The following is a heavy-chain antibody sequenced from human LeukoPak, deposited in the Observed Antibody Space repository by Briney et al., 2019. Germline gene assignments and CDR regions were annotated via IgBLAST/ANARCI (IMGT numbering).Heavy chain of an antibody. J-gene: IGHJ4*02. Sequence: SETLSLTCTVSGYSISSGYYWGWIRQPPGKGLEWIGSIYHSGSTYYNPSLKSRVTISVDTSKNQFSLKLSSVTAADTAVYYCAGSGGLQRLDYWGQGTLVTVSS. D-gene: IGHD3-10*01. CDR3: AGSGGLQRLDY. V-gene: IGHV4-38-2*02. CDR1: GYSISSGYY. CDR2: IYHSGST.